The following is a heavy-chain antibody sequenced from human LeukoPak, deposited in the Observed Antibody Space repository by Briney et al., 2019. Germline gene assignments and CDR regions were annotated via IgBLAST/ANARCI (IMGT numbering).Heavy chain of an antibody. J-gene: IGHJ4*02. CDR3: ARGIGYYSGGSCYS. CDR1: GYTFTAYY. CDR2: INPNSGGT. Sequence: GASVKVSCKASGYTFTAYYIHWMRQAPGQGLEWMGWINPNSGGTTYAQNFQGRVTMTRDTSISTAYMELSRLTSDDTALYYCARGIGYYSGGSCYSWGQGTLVTVSS. V-gene: IGHV1-2*02. D-gene: IGHD2-15*01.